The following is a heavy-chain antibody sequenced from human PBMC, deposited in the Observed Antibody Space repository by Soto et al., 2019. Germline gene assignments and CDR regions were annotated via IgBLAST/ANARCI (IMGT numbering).Heavy chain of an antibody. CDR2: ISYDGSNK. CDR1: GFTFSSYG. J-gene: IGHJ6*02. Sequence: LRLSCAASGFTFSSYGMHWVRQAPGKGLEWVAVISYDGSNKYYADSVKGRFTISRDNSKNTLYLQMNSLRAEDTAVYYCAKLESGHSSSSQGDYGMDVWGQGTTVTVSS. V-gene: IGHV3-30*18. CDR3: AKLESGHSSSSQGDYGMDV. D-gene: IGHD6-13*01.